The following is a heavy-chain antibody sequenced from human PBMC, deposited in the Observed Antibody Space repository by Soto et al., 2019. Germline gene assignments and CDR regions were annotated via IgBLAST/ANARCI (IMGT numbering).Heavy chain of an antibody. CDR2: ISHDGSKK. CDR1: VFTFSTHG. Sequence: WWSLRLSCSASVFTFSTHGMHWGRQAPGKGPEWVAVISHDGSKKYYVESVEGRFSISRDNSKSIVHLQMNNVRTEDTAVYYCAKDKGPYYDFWSGQRWFDPWGQGTLVTVSS. D-gene: IGHD3-3*01. J-gene: IGHJ5*02. CDR3: AKDKGPYYDFWSGQRWFDP. V-gene: IGHV3-30*18.